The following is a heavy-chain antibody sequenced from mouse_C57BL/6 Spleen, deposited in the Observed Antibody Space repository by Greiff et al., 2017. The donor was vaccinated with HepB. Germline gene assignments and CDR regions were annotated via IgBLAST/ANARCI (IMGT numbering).Heavy chain of an antibody. CDR1: GFSLTSYG. CDR2: IWSGGST. V-gene: IGHV2-2*01. D-gene: IGHD2-4*01. J-gene: IGHJ4*01. CDR3: ASYDYDGRGYYYAMDY. Sequence: QVQLQQSGPGLVQPSQSLSITCTVSGFSLTSYGVHWVRQSPGKGLEWLGVIWSGGSTDYNAAFISRLSISKDNSKSQVFFKMNSLQADDTAIYYCASYDYDGRGYYYAMDYWGQGTSVTVSS.